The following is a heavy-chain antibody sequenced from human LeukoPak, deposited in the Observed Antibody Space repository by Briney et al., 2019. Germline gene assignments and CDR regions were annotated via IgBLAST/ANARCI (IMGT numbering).Heavy chain of an antibody. CDR3: ASSSPAHDY. Sequence: SEILSLTCAVSGYSISSGYYWGCIRQPPGKGLEWIGSIYHSGSAYYNPSLKSRVTISVDTSKNQFSLRLTSVTASDMAVYYCASSSPAHDYWGQGTLVTVSS. V-gene: IGHV4-38-2*01. J-gene: IGHJ4*02. CDR1: GYSISSGYY. CDR2: IYHSGSA.